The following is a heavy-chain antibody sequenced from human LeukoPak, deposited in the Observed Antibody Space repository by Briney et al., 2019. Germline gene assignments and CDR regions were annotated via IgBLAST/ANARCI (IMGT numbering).Heavy chain of an antibody. D-gene: IGHD3-10*01. CDR1: GGSISSSSYY. CDR3: ARLSLLLWFGELRYNWFDP. Sequence: PSETLSLTCTVSGGSISSSSYYWGWIRQPPGKGLEWIGTIYYSGSTYYNPSLKTRITISVDTSKNQFSLKLTSVTAADTAVYYCARLSLLLWFGELRYNWFDPWGQGTLVTVSS. CDR2: IYYSGST. V-gene: IGHV4-39*01. J-gene: IGHJ5*02.